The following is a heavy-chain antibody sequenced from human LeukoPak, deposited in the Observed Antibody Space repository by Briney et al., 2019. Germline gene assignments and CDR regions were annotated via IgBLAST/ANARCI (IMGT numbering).Heavy chain of an antibody. CDR2: INHSGST. D-gene: IGHD3-3*01. J-gene: IGHJ4*02. V-gene: IGHV4-34*01. CDR1: GGSFSGYY. CDR3: ARSGQNYDFWSGQFDY. Sequence: SETLSLTCAVYGGSFSGYYWSWIRQPPGKGLEWIGEINHSGSTNYNPSLKSRVTISVDTSKNQFSLKLSSVTAADTAVYYCARSGQNYDFWSGQFDYWGQGTLVTVSS.